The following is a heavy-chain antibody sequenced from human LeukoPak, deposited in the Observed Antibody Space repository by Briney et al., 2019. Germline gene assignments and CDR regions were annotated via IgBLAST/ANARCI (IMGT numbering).Heavy chain of an antibody. V-gene: IGHV7-4-1*02. CDR1: GYTFNTYA. Sequence: GASVKVSCKASGYTFNTYAINWVRQAPGQGLEWIGWIHTYTGNPSYAQGFTGRFVFSLDTSVSTAYLQISSLKAEDTAVYYCARERYICSGGSCYFDYWGQGTLVTVSS. J-gene: IGHJ4*02. CDR3: ARERYICSGGSCYFDY. CDR2: IHTYTGNP. D-gene: IGHD2-15*01.